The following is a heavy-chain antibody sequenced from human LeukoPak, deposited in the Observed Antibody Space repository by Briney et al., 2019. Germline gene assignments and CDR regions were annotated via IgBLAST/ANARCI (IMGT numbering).Heavy chain of an antibody. J-gene: IGHJ6*03. D-gene: IGHD3-22*01. V-gene: IGHV4-38-2*02. CDR2: IYYSGIT. CDR1: GYSISSGYY. Sequence: SETLSLTCTVSGYSISSGYYWGWIRQPPGKGLEWIGSIYYSGITYYNPSLKSRVTISVDTSKNQFSLKLSSVTAADTAIYYCATLPNYDNSGYYAWGYYYYMDVWGKGTTVTVSS. CDR3: ATLPNYDNSGYYAWGYYYYMDV.